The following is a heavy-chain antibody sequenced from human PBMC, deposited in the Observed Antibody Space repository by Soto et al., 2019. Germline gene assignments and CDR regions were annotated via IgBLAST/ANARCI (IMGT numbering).Heavy chain of an antibody. CDR1: GYTFTSYG. D-gene: IGHD3-9*01. V-gene: IGHV1-18*01. CDR2: ISAYNGNT. Sequence: QVQLVQSGAEVKKPGASVKVSCKASGYTFTSYGISWVRQAPGQGLEWMGWISAYNGNTNYAQKLQGRVTMTTDTSTSTGYMELRSLRSDDTAVYYCAREDILTGYLGYFDYWGQGTLVTVSS. CDR3: AREDILTGYLGYFDY. J-gene: IGHJ4*02.